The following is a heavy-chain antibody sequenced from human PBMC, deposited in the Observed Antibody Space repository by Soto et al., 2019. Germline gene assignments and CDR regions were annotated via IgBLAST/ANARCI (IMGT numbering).Heavy chain of an antibody. CDR3: AAYCSGGSCYFPFDP. CDR1: GGSISSSSYY. J-gene: IGHJ5*02. Sequence: SETLSLTCTVSGGSISSSSYYWGWIRQPPGKGLEWIGSIYYSGSTYYNPSLKSRVTISVDTSKNQFSLKLSSVTAADTSVYYCAAYCSGGSCYFPFDPWGQGTLVTVSS. V-gene: IGHV4-39*01. CDR2: IYYSGST. D-gene: IGHD2-15*01.